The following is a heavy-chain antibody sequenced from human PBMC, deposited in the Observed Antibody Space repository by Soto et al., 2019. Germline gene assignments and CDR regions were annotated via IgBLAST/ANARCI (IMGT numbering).Heavy chain of an antibody. CDR3: ARAGIGQPTGYSSGWYYYYYGMDV. CDR2: INPNSGGT. CDR1: GYTFTGYY. J-gene: IGHJ6*02. V-gene: IGHV1-2*04. Sequence: QVQLVQSGAEVKKPGASVKVSCKASGYTFTGYYMHWVRQAPGQGLEWMGWINPNSGGTHYAQTFQGWVTMTRDTSISTAYMELSRLRSDDTAVYYCARAGIGQPTGYSSGWYYYYYGMDVWGQGTTVTVSS. D-gene: IGHD6-19*01.